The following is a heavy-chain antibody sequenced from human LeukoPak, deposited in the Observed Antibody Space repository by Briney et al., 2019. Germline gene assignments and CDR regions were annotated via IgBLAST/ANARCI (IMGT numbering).Heavy chain of an antibody. Sequence: GGSLRLSCAASGFTFRTSWMHWVRQAPGKGLVWVSLIKNDGITTTYADSVKGRFTISRDNAMNTVFLQMNSLRAEDTAVYYYVRDVGYSAYDWGQGTLVTVSS. CDR1: GFTFRTSW. J-gene: IGHJ4*02. V-gene: IGHV3-74*01. CDR3: VRDVGYSAYD. CDR2: IKNDGITT. D-gene: IGHD5-12*01.